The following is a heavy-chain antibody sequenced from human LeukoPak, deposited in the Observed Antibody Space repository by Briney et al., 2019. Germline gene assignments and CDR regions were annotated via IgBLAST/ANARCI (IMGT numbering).Heavy chain of an antibody. Sequence: GGSLRLSCAASGFTVKSKYMSWVRHSPGKGLEWVSVIYSGGSTYYADSVKGRFTISRDNSKNTLYLRMNSLRAEDTAVYYCARGNTSGDFDYWGQGTLVTVSS. V-gene: IGHV3-53*01. D-gene: IGHD3-10*01. J-gene: IGHJ4*02. CDR2: IYSGGST. CDR3: ARGNTSGDFDY. CDR1: GFTVKSKY.